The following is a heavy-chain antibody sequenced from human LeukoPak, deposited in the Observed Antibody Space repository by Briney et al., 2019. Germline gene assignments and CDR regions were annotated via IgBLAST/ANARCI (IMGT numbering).Heavy chain of an antibody. D-gene: IGHD3-3*01. J-gene: IGHJ6*02. V-gene: IGHV4-59*01. CDR3: TRSLGVVIHGGMDV. Sequence: SETLSLTCTVSGGSISSYHWSWIRQPPGKGLEWIGHIYYTRSTNYNPSLKSRVTISLDTSKNQFSLKLSSVTAADTAVYYCTRSLGVVIHGGMDVWGQGTTVTVSS. CDR2: IYYTRST. CDR1: GGSISSYH.